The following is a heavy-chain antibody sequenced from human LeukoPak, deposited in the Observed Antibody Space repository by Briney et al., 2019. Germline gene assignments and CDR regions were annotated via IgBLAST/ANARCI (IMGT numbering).Heavy chain of an antibody. D-gene: IGHD3/OR15-3a*01. CDR1: GYTFASYD. CDR3: ARVQFGTVFGLYYYGMDV. J-gene: IGHJ6*02. CDR2: MNPNSGNT. V-gene: IGHV1-8*01. Sequence: ASVKVSCKASGYTFASYDINWVRQATGQGLEWMGWMNPNSGNTGYAQKFQGRVTMTTDTSTSTAYMELRSLRSDDTAVYYCARVQFGTVFGLYYYGMDVWGQGTTVTVSS.